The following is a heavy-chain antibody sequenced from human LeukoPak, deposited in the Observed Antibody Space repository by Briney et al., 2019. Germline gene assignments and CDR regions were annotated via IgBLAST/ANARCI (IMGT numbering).Heavy chain of an antibody. D-gene: IGHD5-18*01. CDR3: ASIPLNTAGDDAFDI. J-gene: IGHJ3*02. CDR2: IYYSGST. Sequence: SETLSLTCTVSGGSISSYYWSWIRQPPGKGLEWIGYIYYSGSTNYNPSLKSRVTISVDTSKNQFSLKLSSVTAADTAVYYCASIPLNTAGDDAFDIWGQGTMVTVSS. CDR1: GGSISSYY. V-gene: IGHV4-59*08.